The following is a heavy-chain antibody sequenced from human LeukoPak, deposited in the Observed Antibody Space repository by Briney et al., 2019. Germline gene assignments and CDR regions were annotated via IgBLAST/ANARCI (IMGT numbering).Heavy chain of an antibody. V-gene: IGHV3-13*01. CDR1: GFTFSSYD. J-gene: IGHJ6*02. Sequence: GGSLRLSCAASGFTFSSYDMHWVRQATGKGLEWVSAIGTAGDTYYPGSVKGRFTISRENAKNSLYLQMNSLRAGDTAVYYCARGTSSWSYYYYYGMDVWGQGTTVTVSS. D-gene: IGHD6-13*01. CDR2: IGTAGDT. CDR3: ARGTSSWSYYYYYGMDV.